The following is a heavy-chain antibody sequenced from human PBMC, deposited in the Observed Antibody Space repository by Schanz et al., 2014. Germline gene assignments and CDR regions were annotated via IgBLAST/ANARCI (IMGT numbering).Heavy chain of an antibody. D-gene: IGHD3-22*01. CDR2: ISSSSSTI. Sequence: EVQLLESGGGLVQPGGSLRLSCEASGFSFGNYGMNWVRQAPGKGLEWVAYISSSSSTIHYADSVKGRFTISRDNAKNSLYLQMNSLRAEDTAVYYCARPPHDSSGYYPFDYWGQGTLVTVSS. V-gene: IGHV3-48*01. CDR3: ARPPHDSSGYYPFDY. CDR1: GFSFGNYG. J-gene: IGHJ4*02.